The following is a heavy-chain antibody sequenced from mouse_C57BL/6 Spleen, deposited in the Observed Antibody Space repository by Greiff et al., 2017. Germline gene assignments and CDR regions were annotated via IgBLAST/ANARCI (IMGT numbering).Heavy chain of an antibody. CDR2: ISGGGGNT. CDR3: ASHDYDPWYFDV. Sequence: EVKLMESGGGLVKPGGSLKLSCAASGFTFSSYTMSWVRQTPEKRLEWVASISGGGGNTYYPDSVKGRFTISRDNAKNTLYLQMSILRSEDTALYYCASHDYDPWYFDVWGTGTTVTVSS. J-gene: IGHJ1*03. CDR1: GFTFSSYT. D-gene: IGHD2-4*01. V-gene: IGHV5-9*01.